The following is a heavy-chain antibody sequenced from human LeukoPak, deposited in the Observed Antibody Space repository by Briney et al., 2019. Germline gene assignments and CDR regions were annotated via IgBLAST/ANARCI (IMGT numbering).Heavy chain of an antibody. D-gene: IGHD3-10*01. CDR1: GYTFTGYY. V-gene: IGHV1-2*02. CDR3: ARDRGMTNDAFDI. J-gene: IGHJ3*02. CDR2: INPNSGDT. Sequence: ASVKVSCKASGYTFTGYYMHWVRQAPGQGLEWMGWINPNSGDTNYAQKFQGRVTMTRDASTSTVYMELSSLRSEDTAVYYCARDRGMTNDAFDIWGQGTMVTVSS.